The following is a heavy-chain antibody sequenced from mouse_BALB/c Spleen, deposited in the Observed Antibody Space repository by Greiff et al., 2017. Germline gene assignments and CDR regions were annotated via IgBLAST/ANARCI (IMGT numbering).Heavy chain of an antibody. CDR1: GYTFTNYW. CDR3: ARSGELTGTVWYFDV. CDR2: IYPGGGYT. Sequence: QVQLKESGAELVRPGTSVKISCKASGYTFTNYWLGWVKQRPGHGLEWIGDIYPGGGYTNYNEKFKGKATLTADTSSSTAYMQLSSLTSEDSAVYFCARSGELTGTVWYFDVWGAGTTVTVSS. J-gene: IGHJ1*01. V-gene: IGHV1-63*02. D-gene: IGHD4-1*01.